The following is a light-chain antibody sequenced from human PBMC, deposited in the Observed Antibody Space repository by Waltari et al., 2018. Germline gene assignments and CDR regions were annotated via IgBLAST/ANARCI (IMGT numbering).Light chain of an antibody. V-gene: IGLV4-69*01. CDR3: QTGGHGTWV. J-gene: IGLJ3*02. CDR2: VNSDGSH. Sequence: QLLLTQSPSASASLGASVTLPCTLSSGHSSNVLARLQEQPGKGPRYLMKVNSDGSHSKGDEIPDRFSGSSSGAERYLTISSLQSEDEADYYCQTGGHGTWVFGGGTKLTVL. CDR1: SGHSSNV.